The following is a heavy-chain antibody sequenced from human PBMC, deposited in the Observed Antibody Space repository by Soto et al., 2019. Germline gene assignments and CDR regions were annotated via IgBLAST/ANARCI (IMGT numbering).Heavy chain of an antibody. J-gene: IGHJ4*02. CDR1: VDGVAGYA. V-gene: IGHV1-2*04. D-gene: IGHD3-22*01. Sequence: GASVKVSRPSSVDGVAGYAIHCVRQDPGTGLDWMGWINPNSGGTNYAQKFQGWVTMTRDTSISTAYMELSRLRSDDTAVYYCARARNDYYDSSGPWYYCDFWGQGTLVTGSS. CDR2: INPNSGGT. CDR3: ARARNDYYDSSGPWYYCDF.